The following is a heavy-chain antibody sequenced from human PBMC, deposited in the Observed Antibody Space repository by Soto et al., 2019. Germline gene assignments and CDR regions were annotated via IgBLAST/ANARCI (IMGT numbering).Heavy chain of an antibody. CDR3: ARVHCGGDCSRFDY. Sequence: GGSLRLSCTTSGFTFGAYALSWVRQAPGKGLEWVGFIRNKGYGATTEYAASVRGRFTISRDDSKSTMYLQMNSLKTEDTALYYCARVHCGGDCSRFDYWGQGTLVTVSS. J-gene: IGHJ4*02. CDR2: IRNKGYGATT. V-gene: IGHV3-49*04. D-gene: IGHD2-21*02. CDR1: GFTFGAYA.